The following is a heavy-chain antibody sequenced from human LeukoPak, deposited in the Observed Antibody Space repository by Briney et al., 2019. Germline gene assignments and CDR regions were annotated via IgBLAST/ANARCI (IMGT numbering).Heavy chain of an antibody. CDR3: GRAPACLGIAAASPLYGMDV. Sequence: PGGSLRLSCAASGFTFSSYSMNWVRQAPGQGLEWVSSISSSSSYIYYADSAKGRFTISRDNAKNSLYLQMNSLRAEDTAVYYCGRAPACLGIAAASPLYGMDVWGQGTTVTVSS. D-gene: IGHD6-13*01. J-gene: IGHJ6*02. CDR2: ISSSSSYI. V-gene: IGHV3-21*01. CDR1: GFTFSSYS.